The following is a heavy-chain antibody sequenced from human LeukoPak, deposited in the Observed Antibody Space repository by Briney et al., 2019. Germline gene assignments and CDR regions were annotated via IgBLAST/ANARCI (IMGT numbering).Heavy chain of an antibody. CDR1: GFTFSDYY. J-gene: IGHJ4*02. V-gene: IGHV3-11*06. CDR2: ISSSSSYT. D-gene: IGHD3-10*01. Sequence: GGSLRLSCAASGFTFSDYYMSWIRQAPGKGLEWVSYISSSSSYTNYADSVKGRLTITRDNAKNSLYLQMNSLRAEDTAVYYCARDFGSSFGELFSPADYWGQGTLVTVSS. CDR3: ARDFGSSFGELFSPADY.